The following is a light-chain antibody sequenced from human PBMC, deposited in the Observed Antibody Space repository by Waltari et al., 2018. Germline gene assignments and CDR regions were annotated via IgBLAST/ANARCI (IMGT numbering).Light chain of an antibody. J-gene: IGLJ1*01. CDR2: QDS. CDR3: YSTTDNNLGV. V-gene: IGLV3-27*01. CDR1: MLPKKY. Sequence: SSELTQPSSVSVSPGQTARITCSGDMLPKKYTRWFQQKPGQAPVLFLYQDSARPPGIPDRFSGSSSGTTVTLTISGAQVEDEADYYCYSTTDNNLGVFGPGTRVTVL.